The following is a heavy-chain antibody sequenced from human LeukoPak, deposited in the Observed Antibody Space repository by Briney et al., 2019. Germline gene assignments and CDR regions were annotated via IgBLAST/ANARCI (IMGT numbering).Heavy chain of an antibody. CDR3: ARRLTQYDCFDP. Sequence: SQTLSLTCAISGDSVSSNSAAWNWIRQSPSRGLEWLGRTYYRSTWYNDYAVSVRGRITVNPDIFKNQFSLHLNSVTPEDTAVYYCARRLTQYDCFDPWGQGILVTVSS. J-gene: IGHJ5*02. V-gene: IGHV6-1*01. CDR1: GDSVSSNSAA. D-gene: IGHD2-2*01. CDR2: TYYRSTWYN.